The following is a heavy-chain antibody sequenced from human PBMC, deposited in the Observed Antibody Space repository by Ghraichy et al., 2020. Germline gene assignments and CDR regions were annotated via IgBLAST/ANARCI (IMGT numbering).Heavy chain of an antibody. CDR2: ISSSGSTI. CDR3: ARGYITMRVTPDAFDI. J-gene: IGHJ3*02. Sequence: GGSLRLSCAASGFTFSSYEMNWVRQAPGKGLEWVSYISSSGSTIYYADSVKGRFTISRDNAKNSLYLQMNSLRAEDTAVYYCARGYITMRVTPDAFDIWGQGTMVTVSS. D-gene: IGHD3-22*01. V-gene: IGHV3-48*03. CDR1: GFTFSSYE.